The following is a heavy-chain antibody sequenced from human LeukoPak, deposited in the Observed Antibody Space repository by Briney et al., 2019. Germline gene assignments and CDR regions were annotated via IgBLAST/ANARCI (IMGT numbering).Heavy chain of an antibody. D-gene: IGHD3-3*01. V-gene: IGHV3-21*01. Sequence: GGSLRLSCAASGFTFSSYSMNWVRQAPGKGLEWVSSISSSSSYIYYADPVKGRFTISRDNAKNSLYLQMNSLRAEDTAVYYCARDLLRFLEWSYNWFDPWGQGTLVTVSS. CDR1: GFTFSSYS. J-gene: IGHJ5*02. CDR3: ARDLLRFLEWSYNWFDP. CDR2: ISSSSSYI.